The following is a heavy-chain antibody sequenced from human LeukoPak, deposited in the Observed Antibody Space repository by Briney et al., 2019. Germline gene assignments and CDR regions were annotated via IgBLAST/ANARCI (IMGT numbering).Heavy chain of an antibody. CDR3: ARPTKRDGYNFGVYYFDY. D-gene: IGHD5-24*01. Sequence: RPSETLSLTCSVYGGSISSSSYYWGWIRQPPGKGLEWIGSIYYSGSTYYNPSLKSRVTISVDTSKNQFSLKLSSVTAADTAVYYCARPTKRDGYNFGVYYFDYWGQGTLVTVSS. CDR2: IYYSGST. V-gene: IGHV4-39*01. CDR1: GGSISSSSYY. J-gene: IGHJ4*02.